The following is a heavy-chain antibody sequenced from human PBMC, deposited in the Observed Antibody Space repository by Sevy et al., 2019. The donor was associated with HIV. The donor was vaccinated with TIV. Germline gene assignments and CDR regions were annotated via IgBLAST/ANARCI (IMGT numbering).Heavy chain of an antibody. CDR2: PRNKADSYTT. V-gene: IGHV3-72*01. Sequence: GGSLRLSCAASGFTFSDHYMEWVRQAPAKGLEWVGHPRNKADSYTTEYAASVKGRFTISRDDSKNSLYLQMNSLKTEDTAVYYCATHAGIAAAGRVFDYWGQGSLVTVSS. J-gene: IGHJ4*02. CDR3: ATHAGIAAAGRVFDY. D-gene: IGHD6-13*01. CDR1: GFTFSDHY.